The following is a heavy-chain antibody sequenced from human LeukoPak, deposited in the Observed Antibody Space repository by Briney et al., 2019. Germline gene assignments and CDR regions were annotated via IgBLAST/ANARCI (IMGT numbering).Heavy chain of an antibody. CDR3: ARLADYDSSGYFDY. V-gene: IGHV3-23*01. CDR2: ISGSGGST. Sequence: PGGSLRLSCAASGFTFSSYGMGWVRQAPGNGLEWVSAISGSGGSTYYADSVRGRFTISRDNAKNSLYLQMNSLRGEDTAVYYCARLADYDSSGYFDYWGQGTLVTVSS. J-gene: IGHJ4*02. CDR1: GFTFSSYG. D-gene: IGHD3-22*01.